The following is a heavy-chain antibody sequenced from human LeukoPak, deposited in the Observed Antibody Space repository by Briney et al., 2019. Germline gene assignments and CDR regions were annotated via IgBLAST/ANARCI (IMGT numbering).Heavy chain of an antibody. J-gene: IGHJ4*02. CDR1: GFTFSSYG. D-gene: IGHD6-19*01. CDR2: ISYDGSNK. CDR3: VKDRSPGIAVAGTGYYFDY. Sequence: GGSLRLSCVASGFTFSSYGMHWVRQAPGKGLEWVAVISYDGSNKYQTDSVKGRFTISRDNSKNTLYLQMDSLGVEDTAVYYCVKDRSPGIAVAGTGYYFDYWGQGTLVTVSS. V-gene: IGHV3-30*18.